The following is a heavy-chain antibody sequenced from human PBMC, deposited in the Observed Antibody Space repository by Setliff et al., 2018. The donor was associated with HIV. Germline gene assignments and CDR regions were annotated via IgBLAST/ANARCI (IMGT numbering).Heavy chain of an antibody. V-gene: IGHV3-21*04. Sequence: GGSLRLSCAASRFTFSSYSMNWVRQAPGKGLEWVSSISSSSSYIYYADSVKGRFTISRDNAKNSLYLQMNSLRAEDTAVYYCARAFSGYYFDYWGQGTLVTVSS. D-gene: IGHD3-3*01. J-gene: IGHJ4*02. CDR1: RFTFSSYS. CDR3: ARAFSGYYFDY. CDR2: ISSSSSYI.